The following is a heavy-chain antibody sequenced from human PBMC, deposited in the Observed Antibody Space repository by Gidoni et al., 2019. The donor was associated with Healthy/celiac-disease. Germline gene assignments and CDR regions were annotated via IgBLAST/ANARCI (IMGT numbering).Heavy chain of an antibody. CDR3: ARGPYSSSWLNWFDP. D-gene: IGHD6-13*01. CDR2: INHSGST. V-gene: IGHV4-34*01. Sequence: QVQLQQWGAGLLKPSETLSLTCAVHGGSFSGYYWSWIRQPPGKGLEWIGEINHSGSTNYNPSLKRRVTISVDTPKNQFSLKLSSVTAADTAVYYCARGPYSSSWLNWFDPWGQGTLVTVSS. CDR1: GGSFSGYY. J-gene: IGHJ5*02.